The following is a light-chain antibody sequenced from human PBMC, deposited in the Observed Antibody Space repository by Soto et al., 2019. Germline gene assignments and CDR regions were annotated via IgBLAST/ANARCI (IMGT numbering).Light chain of an antibody. CDR3: QSHDHSLSGFYV. CDR1: TSNIAAGYA. J-gene: IGLJ1*01. V-gene: IGLV1-40*01. CDR2: GNT. Sequence: QSALTQPPSVSGAPGQRLTISCTGSTSNIAAGYAVHWYQQLPGTAPKLLIYGNTIRPSGVPDRFSASRSGTSASLAITGLQAEDEADYYCQSHDHSLSGFYVFGTGTKVTVL.